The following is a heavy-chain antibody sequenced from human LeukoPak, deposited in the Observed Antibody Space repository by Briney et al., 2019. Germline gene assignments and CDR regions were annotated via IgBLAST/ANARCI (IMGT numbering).Heavy chain of an antibody. CDR3: AKVMYSSGWLDAFDI. CDR1: GFTFDDYA. J-gene: IGHJ3*02. V-gene: IGHV3-9*01. D-gene: IGHD6-19*01. CDR2: ISWNSGSI. Sequence: AGGSLRLSCAASGFTFDDYAMHWVRQAPGKGLEWVSGISWNSGSIGYADSVKGRFTISRDNAKNSLYLQMNSLRAEDTALYYCAKVMYSSGWLDAFDIWGQGTMVTVSS.